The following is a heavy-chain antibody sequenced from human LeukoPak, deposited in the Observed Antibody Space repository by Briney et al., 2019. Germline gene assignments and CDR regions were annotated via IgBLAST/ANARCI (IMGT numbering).Heavy chain of an antibody. CDR3: ARRSGWYFLDY. V-gene: IGHV3-48*03. CDR1: GFTFSSYE. J-gene: IGHJ4*02. CDR2: ISSSGSTI. Sequence: PGGSLRLSCAASGFTFSSYEMNWVRQAPGKGLEWVSYISSSGSTIYYADSVKGRFTISRDNAKNSLYLQMNSLRAEDTAVYYCARRSGWYFLDYWGQGTLVTVSS. D-gene: IGHD6-19*01.